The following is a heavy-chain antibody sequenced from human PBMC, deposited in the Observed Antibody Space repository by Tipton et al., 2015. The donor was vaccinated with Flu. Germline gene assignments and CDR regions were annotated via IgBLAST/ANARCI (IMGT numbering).Heavy chain of an antibody. CDR2: MYVSGST. J-gene: IGHJ4*02. Sequence: TLSLTCTVSGGSMSSFYWTWIRQPAGKGLEWIGRMYVSGSTKYNPSPKSRVTMSVDTSKNQFSLKLSSVTAADTAVYYCARGSGSGTDVTFYFWGQGTLVTVSS. V-gene: IGHV4-4*07. CDR3: ARGSGSGTDVTFYF. CDR1: GGSMSSFY. D-gene: IGHD3-10*01.